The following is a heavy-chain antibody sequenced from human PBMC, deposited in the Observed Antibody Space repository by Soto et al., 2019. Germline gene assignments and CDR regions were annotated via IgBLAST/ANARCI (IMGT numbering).Heavy chain of an antibody. CDR2: ISAYNGNT. Sequence: ASVKVSCKASGYTFTSYGISWVRQAPGQGLEWMGWISAYNGNTNYAQKLQGRVTMTTDTSTSTAYMELRSLRSDDTAVYYCARESGGYDSPFRDNWFDPWGQVTLVTVSS. D-gene: IGHD5-12*01. V-gene: IGHV1-18*04. CDR1: GYTFTSYG. CDR3: ARESGGYDSPFRDNWFDP. J-gene: IGHJ5*02.